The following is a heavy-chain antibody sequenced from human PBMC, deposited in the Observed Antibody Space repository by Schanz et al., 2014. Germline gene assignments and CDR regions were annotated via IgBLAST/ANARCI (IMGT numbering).Heavy chain of an antibody. CDR2: IKSDGSST. CDR3: ARPALWFGDNCFDP. J-gene: IGHJ5*02. CDR1: GFTFSSYS. V-gene: IGHV3-74*02. Sequence: VQLVESGGGVVQPGKSLRLSCAASGFTFSSYSMHWVRHVPGKGLVWVSRIKSDGSSTSYADSVKGRFTISRDNAKNTLYLQMNSLRAEATAVYCCARPALWFGDNCFDPWGQGTLVTVSS. D-gene: IGHD3-10*01.